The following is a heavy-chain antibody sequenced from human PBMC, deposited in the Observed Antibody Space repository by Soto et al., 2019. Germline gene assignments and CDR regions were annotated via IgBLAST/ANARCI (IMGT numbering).Heavy chain of an antibody. V-gene: IGHV4-34*01. CDR3: AREHYGSGSLFDY. J-gene: IGHJ4*02. Sequence: SETLSLTCAVYGGSFSGYYWSWIRQPPGKGLEWIGEINHSGSTNYNPSLKSRVTISVDTSKNQFSLKLSSVTAADTAVYYCAREHYGSGSLFDYWGQGTLVTVSS. D-gene: IGHD3-10*01. CDR2: INHSGST. CDR1: GGSFSGYY.